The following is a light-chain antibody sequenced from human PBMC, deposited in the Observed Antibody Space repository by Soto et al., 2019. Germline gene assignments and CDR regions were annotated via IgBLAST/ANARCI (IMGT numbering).Light chain of an antibody. Sequence: QSVLTKPTSASGTPGQTVTISCTGTISNIGSNHVYWYQQLPGMAPTLLIYRNNQRPSGVPDRFSGSKSGTSASLAISGLRSEDEADYYCATWDDRLSGRGVFGTGTKVTVL. V-gene: IGLV1-47*01. CDR2: RNN. CDR3: ATWDDRLSGRGV. CDR1: ISNIGSNH. J-gene: IGLJ1*01.